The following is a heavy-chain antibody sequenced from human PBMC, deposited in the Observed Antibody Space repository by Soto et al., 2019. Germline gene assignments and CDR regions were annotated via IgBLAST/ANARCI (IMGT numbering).Heavy chain of an antibody. CDR2: ISYDGSNK. D-gene: IGHD3-10*01. Sequence: GGSLRLSCAASGFTFSSYAMNWVRQATGKGMEWVAVISYDGSNKYYVDAVKGRFTISRDNSKNTLYLQMNILRAEDSAVSYCARDSVPMSSLSPYFVYWINGTLVTVSS. CDR1: GFTFSSYA. J-gene: IGHJ4*01. CDR3: ARDSVPMSSLSPYFVY. V-gene: IGHV3-30*14.